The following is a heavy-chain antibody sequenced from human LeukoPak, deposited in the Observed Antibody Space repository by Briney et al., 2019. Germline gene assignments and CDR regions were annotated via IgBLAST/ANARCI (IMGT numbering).Heavy chain of an antibody. J-gene: IGHJ4*02. Sequence: PGGSLRLSCAASGFTFSNYWMSWVRQAPGKGLKYVANIKQDGSETYYVDSVKGRFTISRDNAKSSLYLEMNSLRVEDSAVYYCARDQGIMFFDNWGQGTLVTVSS. CDR3: ARDQGIMFFDN. V-gene: IGHV3-7*01. D-gene: IGHD2-21*01. CDR1: GFTFSNYW. CDR2: IKQDGSET.